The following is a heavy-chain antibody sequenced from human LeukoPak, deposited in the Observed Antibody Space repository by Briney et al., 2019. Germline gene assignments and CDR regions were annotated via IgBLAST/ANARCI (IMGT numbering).Heavy chain of an antibody. J-gene: IGHJ6*02. V-gene: IGHV3-23*01. CDR1: GFTFSSYA. CDR2: IRSSGDNT. CDR3: VKDWYVMDV. Sequence: PPGGSLRLSCAASGFTFSSYAMNWVRQAPGKGLEWVSSIRSSGDNTYYADSVKGRFTISRDNSKNTVYLQMNSLRAEDTAVYYCVKDWYVMDVWGRGTTVTVSS.